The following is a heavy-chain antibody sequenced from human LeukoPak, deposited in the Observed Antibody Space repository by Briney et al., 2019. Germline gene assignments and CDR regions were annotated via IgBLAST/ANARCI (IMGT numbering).Heavy chain of an antibody. CDR2: IYYSGST. J-gene: IGHJ4*02. CDR1: GGSISSSSYY. D-gene: IGHD1-26*01. CDR3: ARHQSGGTYPLDY. Sequence: SETLSLTCTVSGGSISSSSYYWGWIRQPPGKGLEWIGNIYYSGSTNYNPSLRSRVTISIDTSKNQFFLTLSSVTAADTAVYYCARHQSGGTYPLDYWGQGTLVTVSP. V-gene: IGHV4-39*01.